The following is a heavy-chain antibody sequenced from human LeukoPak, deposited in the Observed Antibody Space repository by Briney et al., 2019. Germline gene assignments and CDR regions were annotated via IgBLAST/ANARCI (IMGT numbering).Heavy chain of an antibody. V-gene: IGHV1-18*01. J-gene: IGHJ4*02. CDR2: ISAYNGNT. CDR3: AREYCSTTRCYMADY. Sequence: VASVTVSCKASGYTFTTYGVSWVRQAPGQGLEWMGWISAYNGNTNYAQKLQGRVTMTTDTSTSTAYMELRSLRSDDTAVYYCAREYCSTTRCYMADYWGQGTLVTVSS. CDR1: GYTFTTYG. D-gene: IGHD2-2*01.